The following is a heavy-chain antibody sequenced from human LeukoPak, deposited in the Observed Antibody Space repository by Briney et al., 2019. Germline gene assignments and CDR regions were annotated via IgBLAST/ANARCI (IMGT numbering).Heavy chain of an antibody. CDR3: ARGGGNPMVRGVPFDY. Sequence: ASVKVSCKASGGTFSSYAISWVRQAPGQGLEWMGGIIPIFGTANYAQKFQGRVTITADKSTSTAYMELSSLRSEDTAVYYCARGGGNPMVRGVPFDYWGQGTLVTVSS. J-gene: IGHJ4*02. V-gene: IGHV1-69*06. CDR1: GGTFSSYA. CDR2: IIPIFGTA. D-gene: IGHD3-10*01.